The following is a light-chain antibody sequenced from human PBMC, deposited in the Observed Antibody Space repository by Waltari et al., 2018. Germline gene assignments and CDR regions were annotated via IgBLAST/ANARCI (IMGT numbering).Light chain of an antibody. CDR2: DVS. CDR3: CSYAGSYTYV. J-gene: IGLJ1*01. Sequence: QSALTQPRPVSGSPGQSVSISCPGTSSDVGCYNYVSCYQQHPGKAPKLMIYDVSKRPAGVPDRFSGSKSGNTASLTISGLQAEDEADYYCCSYAGSYTYVFGTGTKVTVL. V-gene: IGLV2-11*01. CDR1: SSDVGCYNY.